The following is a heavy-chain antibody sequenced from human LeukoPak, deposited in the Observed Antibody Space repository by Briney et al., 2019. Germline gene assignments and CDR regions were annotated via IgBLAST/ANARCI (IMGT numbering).Heavy chain of an antibody. Sequence: EASVKVSCKASGYTFTGYYMHWVRQAPGQGLEWMGWINPNSGGTNYAQKFQGRVTMTRDTSISTAYMELSRLRSDDTAVYYCARGGVVVPAAITALFDYWGQGTLVTVSS. CDR1: GYTFTGYY. D-gene: IGHD2-2*02. V-gene: IGHV1-2*02. CDR2: INPNSGGT. CDR3: ARGGVVVPAAITALFDY. J-gene: IGHJ4*02.